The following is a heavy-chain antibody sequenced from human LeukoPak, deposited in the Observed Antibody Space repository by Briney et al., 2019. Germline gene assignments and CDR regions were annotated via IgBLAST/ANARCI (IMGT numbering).Heavy chain of an antibody. V-gene: IGHV4-34*01. CDR3: ARHHWSPGWFDP. CDR2: INQSGST. CDR1: GGSFSYYY. Sequence: SETLSLTCAVYGGSFSYYYWSWIRQPPGKGLEWIGEINQSGSTNYNPSLKSRVTISLDTSKNQFSLKVTSVTAADTAVYYCARHHWSPGWFDPWGQGTLVTVSS. D-gene: IGHD2-8*02. J-gene: IGHJ5*02.